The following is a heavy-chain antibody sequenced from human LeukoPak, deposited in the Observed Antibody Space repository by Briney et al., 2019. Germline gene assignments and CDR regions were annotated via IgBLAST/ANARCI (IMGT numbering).Heavy chain of an antibody. J-gene: IGHJ4*02. CDR2: IYHTGST. Sequence: EASETLPLTCTISGGSVSDYYWSWIRQSPGKGLEWIGYIYHTGSTNYNPSLKSRVTISVDTSKNQFSLKLSSVTAADTAVYYCARVTGYMIEDYFDYWGQGTLVTVSS. CDR1: GGSVSDYY. CDR3: ARVTGYMIEDYFDY. V-gene: IGHV4-59*02. D-gene: IGHD3-9*01.